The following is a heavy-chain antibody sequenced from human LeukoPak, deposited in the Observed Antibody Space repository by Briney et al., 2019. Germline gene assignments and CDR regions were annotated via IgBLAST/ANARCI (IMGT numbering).Heavy chain of an antibody. J-gene: IGHJ4*02. Sequence: SETLSLTCAVSSYSISSGYYWGWIRQPPGKGLEWIGSIYHSGSTFYNPSLKSRVTISVDTSKNQFSLKLSSVTAADTAGYYCARHGYGSGSYSLTTYFDYWGQGTLVTVSS. CDR1: SYSISSGYY. CDR2: IYHSGST. D-gene: IGHD3-10*01. V-gene: IGHV4-38-2*01. CDR3: ARHGYGSGSYSLTTYFDY.